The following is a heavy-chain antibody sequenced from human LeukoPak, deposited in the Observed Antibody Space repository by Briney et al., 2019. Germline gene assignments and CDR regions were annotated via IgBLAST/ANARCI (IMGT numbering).Heavy chain of an antibody. V-gene: IGHV7-4-1*02. CDR3: ARSQTYGDHPPFDY. CDR1: GYTFTSYA. D-gene: IGHD4-17*01. J-gene: IGHJ4*02. CDR2: INTNTGNP. Sequence: ASVKVSCKASGYTFTSYAMNWVRQAPGQGLEWMGWINTNTGNPTYAQGFTGRFVFSLDTSVSTAYIQISSLKTEDTAVYFCARSQTYGDHPPFDYWGQGTLVTVSS.